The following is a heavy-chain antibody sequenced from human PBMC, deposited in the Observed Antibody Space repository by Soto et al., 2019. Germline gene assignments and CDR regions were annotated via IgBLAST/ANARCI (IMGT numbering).Heavy chain of an antibody. V-gene: IGHV3-23*01. Sequence: GGSLRLSCAASGFTFKSYSMSWVRQAPGKGLEWVSGITGSGGTTSYADSVKGRFTISRDNSKNTLYLQMNSLRAEDTAVYYCAKDGYSSSSWAFDCWGQGIQVTVSS. CDR2: ITGSGGTT. CDR3: AKDGYSSSSWAFDC. D-gene: IGHD6-13*01. J-gene: IGHJ4*02. CDR1: GFTFKSYS.